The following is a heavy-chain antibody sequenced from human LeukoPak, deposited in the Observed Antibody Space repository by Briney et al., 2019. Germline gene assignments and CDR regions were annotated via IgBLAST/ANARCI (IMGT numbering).Heavy chain of an antibody. J-gene: IGHJ3*02. V-gene: IGHV4-38-2*02. CDR1: GYSISSGYY. D-gene: IGHD5-24*01. CDR3: ARRDGFHAFDI. Sequence: SETLSLTCTVSGYSISSGYYWGWIRQPPGKGLEWIGSIYYSGSTYYNPSLKSRVTISVDTSKNQFSLKLSSVTAADTAVYYCARRDGFHAFDIWGQGTMVTVSS. CDR2: IYYSGST.